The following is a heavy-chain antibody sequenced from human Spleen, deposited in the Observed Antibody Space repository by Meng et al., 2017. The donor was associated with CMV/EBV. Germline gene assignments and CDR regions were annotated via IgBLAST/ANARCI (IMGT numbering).Heavy chain of an antibody. D-gene: IGHD3-3*01. Sequence: GESLKISCAASGFTFSSYAMNWVRQAPGKGPVWVSRINSDGNFITYADSVKGRFTISRDNAKKTLYMQMYSLRAEDTAVYFCARGSQYYDFWSDAFDIWGQGTAVTVSS. J-gene: IGHJ3*02. V-gene: IGHV3-74*01. CDR3: ARGSQYYDFWSDAFDI. CDR1: GFTFSSYA. CDR2: INSDGNFI.